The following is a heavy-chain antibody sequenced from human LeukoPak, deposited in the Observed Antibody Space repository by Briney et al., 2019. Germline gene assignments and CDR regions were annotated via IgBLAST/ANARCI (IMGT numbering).Heavy chain of an antibody. CDR3: ARDRAARPANYYYYYMDV. V-gene: IGHV4-39*02. CDR1: GDSINNNNYY. D-gene: IGHD6-6*01. J-gene: IGHJ6*03. CDR2: IYYNGRT. Sequence: SETLSLTCTVSGDSINNNNYYWGWTRQPPGKGLEWIGNIYYNGRTYYSPSLKSRGTISVDTSNNQFSLKLSSVTAADTAVYYCARDRAARPANYYYYYMDVWGKGTTVTVSS.